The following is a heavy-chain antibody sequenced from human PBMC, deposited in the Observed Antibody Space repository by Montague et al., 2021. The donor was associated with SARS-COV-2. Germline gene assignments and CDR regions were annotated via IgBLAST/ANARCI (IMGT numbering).Heavy chain of an antibody. D-gene: IGHD6-13*01. Sequence: SLRLSCAASGFTFSFYWMSWVRQAPGKGLEWVANIKQNGSEKYYVDSVKGRFTISRDNAKNSLYLRMNSLRDEDTAVYYCARVPSSSWYFEYWGQGTLVTASS. CDR2: IKQNGSEK. CDR3: ARVPSSSWYFEY. CDR1: GFTFSFYW. V-gene: IGHV3-7*01. J-gene: IGHJ4*02.